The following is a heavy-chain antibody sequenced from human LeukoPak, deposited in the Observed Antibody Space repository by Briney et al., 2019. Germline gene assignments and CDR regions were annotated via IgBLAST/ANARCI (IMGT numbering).Heavy chain of an antibody. J-gene: IGHJ4*02. CDR1: GFTFSSYA. Sequence: GGSLRLSCAASGFTFSSYAMHWVRQAPGKGLEWVAVISYDGSNKYYADSVKGRFTISRDNSKNTLYLQMNSLRAEDTAVYYCARGMGIPDYWGQGTLVTVSS. D-gene: IGHD7-27*01. CDR3: ARGMGIPDY. CDR2: ISYDGSNK. V-gene: IGHV3-30-3*01.